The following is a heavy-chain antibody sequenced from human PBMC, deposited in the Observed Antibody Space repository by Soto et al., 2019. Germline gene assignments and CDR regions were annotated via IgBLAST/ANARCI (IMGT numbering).Heavy chain of an antibody. CDR3: ARVIGGLYYFDY. Sequence: ASVKVSCKASGYTFTSYAMHWVRQAPGQRLEWMGWINAGNGNTKYSQKFQGRVTITRDTSASTAYMELSSLRSEDTAVYYCARVIGGLYYFDYWGQGTLFTVS. D-gene: IGHD3-16*01. V-gene: IGHV1-3*01. CDR2: INAGNGNT. CDR1: GYTFTSYA. J-gene: IGHJ4*02.